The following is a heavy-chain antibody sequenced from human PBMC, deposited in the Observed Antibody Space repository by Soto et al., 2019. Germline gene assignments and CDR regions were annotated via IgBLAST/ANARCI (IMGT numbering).Heavy chain of an antibody. CDR2: IDPSDSYT. CDR3: ATFLSYIVTSTDV. Sequence: CEGSGYTFTSYWISWVRQMPGKGLEWMGRIDPSDSYTNYSPSFQGHVTISADKSISTAYLRWSSLKASDTAMYYCATFLSYIVTSTDVWGQGTTVTVSS. CDR1: GYTFTSYW. D-gene: IGHD2-15*01. V-gene: IGHV5-10-1*01. J-gene: IGHJ6*02.